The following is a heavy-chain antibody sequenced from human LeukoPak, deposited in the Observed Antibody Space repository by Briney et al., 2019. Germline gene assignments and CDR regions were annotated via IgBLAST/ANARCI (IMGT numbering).Heavy chain of an antibody. Sequence: SETPSLTCTVSGGSISSYYWSWIRQPAGKGLEWIGRIYTSGSTNYNPSLKSRVSMSVDTAKNQFSLKLSSVSAADTAVYYCERGYSGRYIRYNWFDSWGEGTLVTVSS. CDR3: ERGYSGRYIRYNWFDS. V-gene: IGHV4-4*07. CDR2: IYTSGST. D-gene: IGHD1-26*01. CDR1: GGSISSYY. J-gene: IGHJ5*01.